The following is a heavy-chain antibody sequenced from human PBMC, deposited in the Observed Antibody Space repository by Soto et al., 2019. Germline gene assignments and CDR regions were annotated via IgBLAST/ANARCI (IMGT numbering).Heavy chain of an antibody. CDR2: FSDGGSNT. J-gene: IGHJ4*02. Sequence: GGSLRLSCAASGFSFSSYAMNWVRQAPGKGLEWVSAFSDGGSNTYYADSVKGRFTISRDNSKNTLFLQMNSLRAEDTAVYYCAILDSSTWYTGYYFDYWGQGTLVTVSS. V-gene: IGHV3-23*01. CDR1: GFSFSSYA. CDR3: AILDSSTWYTGYYFDY. D-gene: IGHD6-13*01.